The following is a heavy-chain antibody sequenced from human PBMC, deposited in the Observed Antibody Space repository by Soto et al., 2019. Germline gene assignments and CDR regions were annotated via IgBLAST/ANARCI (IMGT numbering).Heavy chain of an antibody. CDR2: IYSGGST. V-gene: IGHV3-66*01. CDR1: GFTVSSNY. CDR3: ARGTAVAGTRRPHYFDY. D-gene: IGHD6-19*01. J-gene: IGHJ4*02. Sequence: GGSLRLSCAASGFTVSSNYMSWVRQAPGKGLEWVSVIYSGGSTYYADSVKGRFAISRDNSKNTLYLQMNSLRAEDTAVYYCARGTAVAGTRRPHYFDYWGQGTLVTVSS.